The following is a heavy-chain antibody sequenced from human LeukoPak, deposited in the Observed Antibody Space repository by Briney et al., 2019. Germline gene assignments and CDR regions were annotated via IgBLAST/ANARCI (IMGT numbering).Heavy chain of an antibody. CDR2: INVEGNYI. Sequence: PGGSLPLSRAASGFTVSRYWMHWVRQAPGKGLVWVARINVEGNYIDYAESVKGRFTISRDSAKNTLYLQMNSVRAEDTAVYSCARDLSGPYDHWGQGTLVSASS. D-gene: IGHD3-22*01. CDR3: ARDLSGPYDH. J-gene: IGHJ4*02. V-gene: IGHV3-74*01. CDR1: GFTVSRYW.